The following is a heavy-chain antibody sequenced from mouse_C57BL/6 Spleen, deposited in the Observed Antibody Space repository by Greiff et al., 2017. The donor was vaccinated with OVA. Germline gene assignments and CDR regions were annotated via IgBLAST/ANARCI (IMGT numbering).Heavy chain of an antibody. Sequence: VQLQQSGPELVKPGASVKISCKASGYTFTDYYMNWVKQSHGKSLEWIGDINPNNGGTSYNQKFKGKDTLTVDKSSSTAYMELRSLTSEDSAVYYCARSGGGTGYWGQGTTLTVSS. V-gene: IGHV1-26*01. J-gene: IGHJ2*01. D-gene: IGHD4-1*01. CDR2: INPNNGGT. CDR3: ARSGGGTGY. CDR1: GYTFTDYY.